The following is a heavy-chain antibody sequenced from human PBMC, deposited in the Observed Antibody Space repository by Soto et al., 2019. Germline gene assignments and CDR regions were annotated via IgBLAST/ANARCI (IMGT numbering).Heavy chain of an antibody. D-gene: IGHD3-22*01. CDR2: ISAYNGNP. CDR1: GYTFTSYG. Sequence: ASVKVSCKASGYTFTSYGISWVRQAPGQGLEWMGWISAYNGNPTYPQKLQGRVTISTVISTNTASMDLRSLRSDDLSVYYCARVTGSVYYKWFDPWGQGTLVTVSS. V-gene: IGHV1-18*03. J-gene: IGHJ5*02. CDR3: ARVTGSVYYKWFDP.